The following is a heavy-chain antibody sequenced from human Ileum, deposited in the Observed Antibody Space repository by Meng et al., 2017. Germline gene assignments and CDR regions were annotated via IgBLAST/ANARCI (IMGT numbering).Heavy chain of an antibody. D-gene: IGHD7-27*01. CDR3: ARDHWGSLDY. CDR1: GGSVSTSDYQ. V-gene: IGHV4-61*08. CDR2: AGT. Sequence: QVQRRESGPGLVRTSETLSLICTVSGGSVSTSDYQWGWIRQPPGKGLEWIGYAGTNYNPSLKSRVTISVDTSKRQFSLKLTSVTAADTAVYYCARDHWGSLDYWGQGILVTVSS. J-gene: IGHJ4*02.